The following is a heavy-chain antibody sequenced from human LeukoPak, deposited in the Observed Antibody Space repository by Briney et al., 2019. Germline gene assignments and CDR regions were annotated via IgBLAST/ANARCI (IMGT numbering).Heavy chain of an antibody. V-gene: IGHV4-39*07. CDR2: IYYSGST. CDR3: ARGPFGGSYPYYFDY. D-gene: IGHD1-26*01. CDR1: GGSISSSSYY. J-gene: IGHJ4*02. Sequence: SETLSLTCTVSGGSISSSSYYWGWIRQPPGKGLEWIGSIYYSGSTYYNPSLKSRVTISVDTSKNQFSLKLSSVTAANTAVYYCARGPFGGSYPYYFDYWGQGTLVTVSS.